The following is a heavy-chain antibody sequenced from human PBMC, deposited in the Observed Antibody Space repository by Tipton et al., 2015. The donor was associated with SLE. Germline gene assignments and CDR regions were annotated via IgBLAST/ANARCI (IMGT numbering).Heavy chain of an antibody. J-gene: IGHJ6*03. V-gene: IGHV1-69*05. Sequence: QLVQSGPEVKKPGSSVKVSCKASGGTFGSYAISWVRQAPGQGLEWVGGIIPIFGTANYAQKFQGRVTITTDESTSTAYMELSSLRSEDTAVYYCARVSGYSYAKGYYMDVWGKGTTVTVSS. CDR2: IIPIFGTA. CDR3: ARVSGYSYAKGYYMDV. CDR1: GGTFGSYA. D-gene: IGHD5-18*01.